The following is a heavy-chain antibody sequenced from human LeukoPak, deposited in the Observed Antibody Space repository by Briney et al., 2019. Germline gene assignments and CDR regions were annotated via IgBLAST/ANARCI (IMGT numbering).Heavy chain of an antibody. CDR1: GFTFSSYS. CDR3: ARETSSGWYIPL. CDR2: INRDIRPI. V-gene: IGHV3-48*02. D-gene: IGHD6-19*01. Sequence: GGSLRLSCAASGFTFSSYSMNWVRQAPGKGLEWISYINRDIRPIYYADSVKGRFIISRDNAKDSLFLQMNRLRDEDTAVYYRARETSSGWYIPLWGQGTLVTVSS. J-gene: IGHJ4*02.